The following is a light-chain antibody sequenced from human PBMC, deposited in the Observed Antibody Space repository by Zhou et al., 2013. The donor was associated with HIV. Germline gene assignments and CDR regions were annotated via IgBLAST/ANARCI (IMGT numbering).Light chain of an antibody. CDR1: QSIDSY. CDR2: AAS. J-gene: IGKJ4*01. V-gene: IGKV1-39*01. Sequence: DIQMTQSPSSLSASVGDRVTISCRASQSIDSYVNWYQQRPGKAPKLLIYAASSLQSGVPSRFSGSGSGTDFTLTISSLQPEDFATYYCQQANSFPPTFGGGTKVEI. CDR3: QQANSFPPT.